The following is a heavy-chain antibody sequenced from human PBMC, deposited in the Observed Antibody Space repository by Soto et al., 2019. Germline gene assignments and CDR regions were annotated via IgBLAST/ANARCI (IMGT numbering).Heavy chain of an antibody. Sequence: SETLSLTCAVYGGSFSGYYWSWIRQPPGKGLEWIGEINHSGSTNYNPSLKSRVTISVDTSKNQFSLKLSSVTAADTAVYYCASSEPLGYCSGGSCYSATHYYYMDVWGKGTTVTVSS. CDR1: GGSFSGYY. CDR2: INHSGST. CDR3: ASSEPLGYCSGGSCYSATHYYYMDV. J-gene: IGHJ6*03. D-gene: IGHD2-15*01. V-gene: IGHV4-34*01.